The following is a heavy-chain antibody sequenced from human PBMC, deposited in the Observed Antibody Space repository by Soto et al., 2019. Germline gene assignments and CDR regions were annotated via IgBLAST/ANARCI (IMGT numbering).Heavy chain of an antibody. CDR3: AAGPDYYDSSGY. D-gene: IGHD3-22*01. J-gene: IGHJ4*02. Sequence: ASVKVSCKXSGYTFTGYYMHWVRQAPGQGLEWMGWINPNSGGTNYAQKFQGRVTMTRDTSISTAYMELSRLRSDDTAVYYCAAGPDYYDSSGYWGQGTLVTVSS. CDR2: INPNSGGT. CDR1: GYTFTGYY. V-gene: IGHV1-2*02.